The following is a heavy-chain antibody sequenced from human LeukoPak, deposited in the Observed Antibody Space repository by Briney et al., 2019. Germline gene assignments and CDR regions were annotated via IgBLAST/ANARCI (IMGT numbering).Heavy chain of an antibody. CDR3: ARDLHYFDY. Sequence: PSETLSLTCTVSGGSVSSGSYYWSWIRQPPGKGLEWIGYIYYSGSTNYNPSLKRRVTISVDTSTNQFPLKLSSVTAADTAVYYWARDLHYFDYWGQGTLVTVSS. CDR2: IYYSGST. V-gene: IGHV4-61*01. J-gene: IGHJ4*02. CDR1: GGSVSSGSYY.